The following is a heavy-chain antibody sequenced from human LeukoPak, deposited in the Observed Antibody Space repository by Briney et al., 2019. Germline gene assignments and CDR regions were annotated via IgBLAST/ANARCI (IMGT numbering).Heavy chain of an antibody. V-gene: IGHV3-23*01. Sequence: PGGSLRLSCEASGFTFTTYAMSWVRQAPGKGLQWISGSSSGDSSTYYTDSVKGRFTISRDNSKNTLYLQINSLRAEDTAVYYCAKCLSGSGVCLNFDSWGQGILVTVSS. CDR2: SSSGDSST. J-gene: IGHJ4*02. CDR1: GFTFTTYA. CDR3: AKCLSGSGVCLNFDS. D-gene: IGHD2-21*02.